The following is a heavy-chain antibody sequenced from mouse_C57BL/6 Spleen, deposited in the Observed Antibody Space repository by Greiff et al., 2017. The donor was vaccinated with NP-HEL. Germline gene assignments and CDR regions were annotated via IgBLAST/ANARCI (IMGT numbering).Heavy chain of an antibody. CDR2: ISSGSSTI. Sequence: EVKLVESGGGLVKPGGSLKLSCAASGFTFSDYGMHWVRQAPEKGLEWVAYISSGSSTIYYADTVKGRFTISRDNAKNTLFLQMTSLRSEDTAMYYCARGYDGYLAWFAYWGQGTLVTVSA. CDR3: ARGYDGYLAWFAY. V-gene: IGHV5-17*01. CDR1: GFTFSDYG. D-gene: IGHD2-3*01. J-gene: IGHJ3*01.